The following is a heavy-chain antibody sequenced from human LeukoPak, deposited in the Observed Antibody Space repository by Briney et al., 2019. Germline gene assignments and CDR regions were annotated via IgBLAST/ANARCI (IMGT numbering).Heavy chain of an antibody. CDR2: INPSGGRT. CDR1: GYTFTGYY. V-gene: IGHV1-46*01. CDR3: ARDPGGDGYNRPNPSNCFDP. J-gene: IGHJ5*02. Sequence: ASVEVSCKASGYTFTGYYMHWVRQAPGQGLEWMGIINPSGGRTTYAQKFQGRVAMTRDTSTSTFYMELSSLRSEDTAVYYCARDPGGDGYNRPNPSNCFDPWGQGTLVTVSS. D-gene: IGHD5-24*01.